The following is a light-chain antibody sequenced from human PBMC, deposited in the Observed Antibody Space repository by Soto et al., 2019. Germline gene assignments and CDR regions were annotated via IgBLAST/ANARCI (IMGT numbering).Light chain of an antibody. CDR3: QRTYNAPFT. J-gene: IGKJ3*01. Sequence: DIQMTQSPSSLSAFVGDTVTINCRATDSIDRYLNWYQQKPGQAPRVLITAASTLESGVPSRFSGSGSGTDFTLTINNLHPVVCATYSCQRTYNAPFTFAAGTKVSIK. V-gene: IGKV1-39*01. CDR2: AAS. CDR1: DSIDRY.